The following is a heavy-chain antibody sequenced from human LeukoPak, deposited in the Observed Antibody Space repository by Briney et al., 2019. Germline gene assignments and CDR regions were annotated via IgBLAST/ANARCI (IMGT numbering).Heavy chain of an antibody. CDR3: ARAPPGYSSSWRFDP. Sequence: SVKVSCKASGYTFTSYGISWVRQAPGQGLEWMGWISAYNGNTNYAQKLQGRVTMTTDTSTSTAYMELRSLRSDDTAVYYCARAPPGYSSSWRFDPWGQGTLVTVSS. V-gene: IGHV1-18*01. J-gene: IGHJ5*02. D-gene: IGHD6-13*01. CDR1: GYTFTSYG. CDR2: ISAYNGNT.